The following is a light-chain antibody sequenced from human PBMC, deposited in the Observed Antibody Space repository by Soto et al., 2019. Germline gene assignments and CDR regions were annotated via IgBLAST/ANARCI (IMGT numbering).Light chain of an antibody. V-gene: IGKV3-20*01. CDR2: GVS. Sequence: IVLTQSPGTLSLSPGERATLSCRASQSLRTSYLAWYQQKHGQAPRLLIYGVSNRATGVPDRFRGTGSGTDFTILISRLETEDFAVYYCQQHGGSFVNTFGQGNKLEI. J-gene: IGKJ2*01. CDR3: QQHGGSFVNT. CDR1: QSLRTSY.